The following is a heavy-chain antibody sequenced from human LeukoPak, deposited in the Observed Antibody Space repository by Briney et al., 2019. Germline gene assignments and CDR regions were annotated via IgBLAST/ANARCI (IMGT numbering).Heavy chain of an antibody. Sequence: SVKVSCKASGGTFSSYAISWVRQAPGQGLEWMGRIIPILGIANYAQKFQGRVTITADKSTSTAYMELSSLRSEDTAVYYCARERGYYDSSGPYYFDYWGQGALVTVSS. CDR1: GGTFSSYA. V-gene: IGHV1-69*04. CDR2: IIPILGIA. CDR3: ARERGYYDSSGPYYFDY. J-gene: IGHJ4*02. D-gene: IGHD3-22*01.